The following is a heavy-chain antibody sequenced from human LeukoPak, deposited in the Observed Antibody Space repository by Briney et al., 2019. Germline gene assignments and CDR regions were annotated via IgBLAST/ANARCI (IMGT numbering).Heavy chain of an antibody. CDR3: ARADTPYSYYYYGMDV. Sequence: RGSLRLSCAASGFTFSSYGMHWVRQAPGKGLEWVAVIWYDGSNKYYADSVKGRFTISRDNSKNTLYLQMNSLRAEDTAVYYCARADTPYSYYYYGMDVWGQGTTVTVSS. D-gene: IGHD2-2*02. CDR2: IWYDGSNK. CDR1: GFTFSSYG. V-gene: IGHV3-33*01. J-gene: IGHJ6*02.